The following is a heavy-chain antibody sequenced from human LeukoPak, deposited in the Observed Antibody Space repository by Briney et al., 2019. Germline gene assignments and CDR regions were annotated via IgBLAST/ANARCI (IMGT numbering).Heavy chain of an antibody. CDR2: IIPIFGTA. CDR1: GGTFSSYA. CDR3: ARVPMEQWLVLEAFDI. D-gene: IGHD6-19*01. J-gene: IGHJ3*02. Sequence: ASVKVSCKASGGTFSSYAISWVRQAPGQGLEWMGGIIPIFGTANYAQKFQGRVTITADESTSTAYTELSSLRSEDTAVYYCARVPMEQWLVLEAFDIWGQGTMVTVSS. V-gene: IGHV1-69*01.